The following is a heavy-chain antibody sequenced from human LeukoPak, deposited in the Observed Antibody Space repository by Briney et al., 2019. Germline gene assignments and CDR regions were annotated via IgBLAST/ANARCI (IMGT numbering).Heavy chain of an antibody. Sequence: VASVKVSCKASGYTFTSYGISWVRQAPGQGLEWMGWINTNTGNPTYAQGFTGRFVFSLDTSVSTAYLQISSLKAEDTAVYYCARVQQQLGTDYWGQGTLVTVSS. CDR3: ARVQQQLGTDY. CDR1: GYTFTSYG. CDR2: INTNTGNP. V-gene: IGHV7-4-1*02. D-gene: IGHD6-13*01. J-gene: IGHJ4*02.